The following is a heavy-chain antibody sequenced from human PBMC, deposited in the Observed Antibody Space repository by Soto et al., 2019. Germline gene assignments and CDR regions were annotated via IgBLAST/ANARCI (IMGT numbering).Heavy chain of an antibody. D-gene: IGHD2-15*01. CDR1: GFTLSSYD. J-gene: IGHJ6*02. CDR3: VRGYCSGGTCYSGTHYFYGVDV. Sequence: EVQLLQSGGGLVQPGGSLRLSCAASGFTLSSYDMSWVRQAPGKGLEWVSDISGNGGATYYADPVKGRFTIYSDISKNTLYLQLNSLRAEDTAVYYCVRGYCSGGTCYSGTHYFYGVDVWGQGTTVTVSS. CDR2: ISGNGGAT. V-gene: IGHV3-23*01.